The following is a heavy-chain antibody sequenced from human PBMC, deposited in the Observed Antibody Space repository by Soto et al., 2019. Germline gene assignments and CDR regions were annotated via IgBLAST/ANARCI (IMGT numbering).Heavy chain of an antibody. CDR1: GFTFTDYS. V-gene: IGHV3-23*01. Sequence: PGGSLRLSCAASGFTFTDYSMNWVRQAPGKGLEWVSAIGVSGGNTYYADSVKGRFTISRDNSKNTLYLQMNSLRAEDTAVYYCARGQWYFDYWGQGTLVTAPQ. J-gene: IGHJ4*02. CDR2: IGVSGGNT. D-gene: IGHD6-19*01. CDR3: ARGQWYFDY.